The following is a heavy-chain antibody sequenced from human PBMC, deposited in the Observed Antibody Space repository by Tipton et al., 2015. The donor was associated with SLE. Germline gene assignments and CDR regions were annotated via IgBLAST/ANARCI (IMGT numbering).Heavy chain of an antibody. J-gene: IGHJ4*02. V-gene: IGHV4-39*07. CDR1: GGSISSSRYY. D-gene: IGHD3/OR15-3a*01. Sequence: TLSLTCTVSGGSISSSRYYWGWIRQPPGGGLEWIGSVYYSGTTNYGPSLKSRVSISVDTSKSQFSLKLTSVTTAVTTIYYCARNFWTGYFKGIDSWGMGTLVTVTS. CDR3: ARNFWTGYFKGIDS. CDR2: VYYSGTT.